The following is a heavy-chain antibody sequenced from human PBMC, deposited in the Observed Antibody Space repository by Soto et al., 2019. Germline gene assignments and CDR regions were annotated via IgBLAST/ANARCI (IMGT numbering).Heavy chain of an antibody. CDR1: GFTFSSYS. CDR2: ISSSSSTI. CDR3: ARDRVESGYPEYFQH. J-gene: IGHJ1*01. Sequence: GGSLRLSCAASGFTFSSYSMNWVRQAPGKGLEWISYISSSSSTIYYADSVKGRFTISRDNAKNSLYLQMNSLRAEDTAVYYCARDRVESGYPEYFQHWGQGTLVTVSS. D-gene: IGHD3-22*01. V-gene: IGHV3-48*01.